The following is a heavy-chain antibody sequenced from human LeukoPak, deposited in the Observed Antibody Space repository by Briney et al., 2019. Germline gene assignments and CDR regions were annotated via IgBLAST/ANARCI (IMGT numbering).Heavy chain of an antibody. CDR1: GGTFSSYA. Sequence: SVKVSCKASGGTFSSYAINWVRQAPGQGLEWMGGIIPMFGTANYAQKLQGRITITTDESTTTAYMELSSLRSEDTAVYFCAFCARGRSLFGVVDDWGQGTLVTVSS. V-gene: IGHV1-69*05. CDR3: AFCARGRSLFGVVDD. J-gene: IGHJ4*02. D-gene: IGHD3-3*01. CDR2: IIPMFGTA.